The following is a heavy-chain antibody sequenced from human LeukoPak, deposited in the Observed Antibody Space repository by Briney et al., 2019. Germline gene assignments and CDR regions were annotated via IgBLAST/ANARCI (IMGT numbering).Heavy chain of an antibody. CDR1: GGSISSYY. Sequence: PSETLSLTCTVSGGSISSYYWSWIRQPPGKGLEWIGYIYTSGSTNYNPSLKSRVTMSLDTSNNQFSLKLSSVTAADTAVYYCARTTPACYYYYYLDVWGKGTTVTVSS. V-gene: IGHV4-4*09. J-gene: IGHJ6*03. CDR2: IYTSGST. D-gene: IGHD1-1*01. CDR3: ARTTPACYYYYYLDV.